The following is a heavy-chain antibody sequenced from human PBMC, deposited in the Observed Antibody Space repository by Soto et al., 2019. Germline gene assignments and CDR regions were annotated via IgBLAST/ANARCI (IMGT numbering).Heavy chain of an antibody. Sequence: EVQLVESGGGLVKPGGSLRLSCAASGFTFNNYDMNWVRQAPGKGLEWVSSITSSGSSMYYLASVRGRFAISRDNADNSLYGHVDRLTGEDRAVLFCGRGGVARTSDFWGQGPPVT. CDR2: ITSSGSSM. J-gene: IGHJ4*02. V-gene: IGHV3-21*03. CDR1: GFTFNNYD. CDR3: GRGGVARTSDF. D-gene: IGHD2-15*01.